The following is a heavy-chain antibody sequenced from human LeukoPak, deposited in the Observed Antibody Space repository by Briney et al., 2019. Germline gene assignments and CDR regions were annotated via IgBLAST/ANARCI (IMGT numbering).Heavy chain of an antibody. CDR1: GFTFSSYA. CDR2: ISGSGGSA. V-gene: IGHV3-23*01. CDR3: ANLIGAVRKTDS. Sequence: GGSLRLSCAASGFTFSSYAMSWVRQAPGKGLEWVSIISGSGGSASYAVSVRGRFTISRDNSNNTLYLQMNSLRAEDTAIYYWANLIGAVRKTDSWGQGTLVTVSA. D-gene: IGHD1-26*01. J-gene: IGHJ4*02.